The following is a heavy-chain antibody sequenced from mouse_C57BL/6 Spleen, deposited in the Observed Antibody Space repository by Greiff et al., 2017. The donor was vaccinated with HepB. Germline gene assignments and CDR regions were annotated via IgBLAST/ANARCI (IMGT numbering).Heavy chain of an antibody. J-gene: IGHJ4*01. V-gene: IGHV1-54*01. CDR3: ARWGDYDVDYAMDY. CDR1: GYAFTNYL. Sequence: VQVVESGAELVRPGTSVKVSCKASGYAFTNYLIEWVKQRPGQGLEWIGVINPGSGGTNYNEKFKGKATLTADKSSSTAYMQLSSLTSEDSAVYFCARWGDYDVDYAMDYWGQGTSVTVSS. D-gene: IGHD2-4*01. CDR2: INPGSGGT.